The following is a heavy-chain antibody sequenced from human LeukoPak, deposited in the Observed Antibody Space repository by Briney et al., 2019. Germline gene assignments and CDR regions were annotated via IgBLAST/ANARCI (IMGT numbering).Heavy chain of an antibody. CDR2: ISSNGGST. J-gene: IGHJ3*02. CDR1: GFTFSSYA. V-gene: IGHV3-64*02. CDR3: ARSGGWWDAFDI. D-gene: IGHD2-15*01. Sequence: PGGSLRLSCAASGFTFSSYAMHWVRQAPGKGLEYVSAISSNGGSTYYADSVKGRFTISRDNSKNTLYLQMGSLRAEDMAVYYCARSGGWWDAFDIWGQGTMVTVS.